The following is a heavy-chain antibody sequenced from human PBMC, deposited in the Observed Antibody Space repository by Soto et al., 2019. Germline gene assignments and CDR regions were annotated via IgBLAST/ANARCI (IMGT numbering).Heavy chain of an antibody. CDR1: GYTFTSYG. CDR3: ARVFGETYYYSRWFDP. D-gene: IGHD3-10*01. J-gene: IGHJ5*02. Sequence: ASVKVSCKASGYTFTSYGISWVRQAPGQGLEWMGWISAYNGNTNYAQKLQDRVTMTTDTSTSTAYMELRSLRSDDTAVYYCARVFGETYYYSRWFDPWGQGTLVTVSS. CDR2: ISAYNGNT. V-gene: IGHV1-18*01.